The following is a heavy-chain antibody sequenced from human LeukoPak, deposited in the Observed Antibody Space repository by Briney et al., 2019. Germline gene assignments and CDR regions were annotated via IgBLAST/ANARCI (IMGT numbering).Heavy chain of an antibody. V-gene: IGHV4-59*08. CDR3: ARNDPGYSSGWSPFDY. CDR2: VYSSGST. J-gene: IGHJ4*02. Sequence: KPSETLSLTCTVSGGSISGYYWSWIRQSPGKGLEWIAYVYSSGSTNYNPSLYSRVTISLDTSKNQFSLKLSSVTAADTAVYYCARNDPGYSSGWSPFDYWGQGTLVTVSS. CDR1: GGSISGYY. D-gene: IGHD6-19*01.